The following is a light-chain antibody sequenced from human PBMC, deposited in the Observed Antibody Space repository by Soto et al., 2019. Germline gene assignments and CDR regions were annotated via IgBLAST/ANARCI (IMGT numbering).Light chain of an antibody. CDR2: SNN. V-gene: IGLV1-44*01. J-gene: IGLJ2*01. CDR3: AAWDDSLNGPV. Sequence: QSVLTQPPSASGTPGQRVTISCSGSSSNIVSNTVNWYQQLPGTAPKLLIYSNNRLPSGVPDRFSGSKSGTSASLAISGLQSEDEPDYYCAAWDDSLNGPVFGGGTKLTVL. CDR1: SSNIVSNT.